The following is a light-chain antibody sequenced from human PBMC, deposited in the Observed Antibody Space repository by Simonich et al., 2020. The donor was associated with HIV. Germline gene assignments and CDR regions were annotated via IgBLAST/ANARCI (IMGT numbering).Light chain of an antibody. CDR3: QQYYSTPRT. CDR1: QSVLYSSNNKNY. CDR2: WAS. J-gene: IGKJ1*01. Sequence: DIVMTQSPDSLAVSLGERATINCKSSQSVLYSSNNKNYLACYQQKPGQPPKLLIYWASTRESGVPDRFSSSGSGTDFTLTISSLQAEDVAVYYCQQYYSTPRTFGQGTKVEIK. V-gene: IGKV4-1*01.